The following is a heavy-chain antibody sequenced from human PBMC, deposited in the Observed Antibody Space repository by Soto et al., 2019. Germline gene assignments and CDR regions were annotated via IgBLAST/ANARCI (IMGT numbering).Heavy chain of an antibody. CDR2: FYYSGGT. Sequence: QVQLQESGPGLVKPSQTLSLTCTVSGGSISSGGYYWSWIRQHPGKGLEWIGYFYYSGGTYYNPSLKRRVTISVDTSKNQFPLKLSSVTAADTAVYYCARDYPNYGFDYWGQGTLVTVSS. J-gene: IGHJ4*02. CDR1: GGSISSGGYY. CDR3: ARDYPNYGFDY. D-gene: IGHD4-17*01. V-gene: IGHV4-31*03.